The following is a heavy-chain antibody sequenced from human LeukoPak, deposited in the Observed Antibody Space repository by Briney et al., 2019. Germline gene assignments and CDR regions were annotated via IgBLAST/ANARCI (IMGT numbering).Heavy chain of an antibody. Sequence: PGGSLRLSCAASGFIFRNYAMSWVRQAPGKGLVWVSRINSDGSSTSYADSVKGRFTISRDNAKNTLYLQMNSLRAEDTAVYYCARDFGGPNYYYYYGMDVWGQGTTVTVSS. CDR3: ARDFGGPNYYYYYGMDV. J-gene: IGHJ6*02. V-gene: IGHV3-74*01. D-gene: IGHD2-15*01. CDR2: INSDGSST. CDR1: GFIFRNYA.